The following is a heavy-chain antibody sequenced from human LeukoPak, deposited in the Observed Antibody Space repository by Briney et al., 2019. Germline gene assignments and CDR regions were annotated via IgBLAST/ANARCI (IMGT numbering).Heavy chain of an antibody. Sequence: ASVKVSCKASGYTFTNYDINWVRQATGQGLEWMGWMSPRSGNTGYAQKFQGRVTMTRSTSISTVYMELSSLRSEDTAVYYCASVHNYYGSGSYSYWGQGTLVTVSS. D-gene: IGHD3-10*01. CDR3: ASVHNYYGSGSYSY. V-gene: IGHV1-8*01. CDR1: GYTFTNYD. CDR2: MSPRSGNT. J-gene: IGHJ4*02.